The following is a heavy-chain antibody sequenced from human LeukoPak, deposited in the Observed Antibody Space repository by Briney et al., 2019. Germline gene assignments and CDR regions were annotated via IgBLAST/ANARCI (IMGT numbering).Heavy chain of an antibody. CDR1: GFTFSSYA. V-gene: IGHV3-7*01. J-gene: IGHJ4*02. CDR3: VRESRPGGAMGLYHNLDY. CDR2: IKEDGTEK. D-gene: IGHD1-1*01. Sequence: GGSLRLSCAASGFTFSSYAMSWVRQTPGKGLEWVANIKEDGTEKDLVDSVKGRFTISRDNTKNLLFLEMNNLRGDDTAIYYCVRESRPGGAMGLYHNLDYWGQGTLVAVSS.